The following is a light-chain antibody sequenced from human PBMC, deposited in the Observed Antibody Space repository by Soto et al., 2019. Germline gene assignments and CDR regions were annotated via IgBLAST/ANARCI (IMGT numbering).Light chain of an antibody. V-gene: IGKV1-33*01. J-gene: IGKJ1*01. CDR2: GAS. CDR1: KDIKNY. Sequence: DIQMTQSPSSLSASVGDRVTITCQASKDIKNYLNWYQQKPGKAPKLLIYGASNLETGVPSRFSGSGSGTDFTFTISSLQPEDIATYYCQHYDDLPWAFGQGTKVAIK. CDR3: QHYDDLPWA.